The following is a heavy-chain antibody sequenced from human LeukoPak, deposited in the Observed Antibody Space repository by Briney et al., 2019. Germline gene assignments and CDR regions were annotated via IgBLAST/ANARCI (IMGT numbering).Heavy chain of an antibody. CDR3: ASLGGVTMIVVAEVY. D-gene: IGHD3-22*01. V-gene: IGHV3-30*02. J-gene: IGHJ4*02. CDR1: GFTFSSYG. Sequence: GGSLRLSCAASGFTFSSYGMHWVRQAPGKGLEWVAFIRYDGSNKYYADSVKGRFTISRDNSKNTLYLQMNSLRAEDAAVYYCASLGGVTMIVVAEVYWGQGTLVTVSS. CDR2: IRYDGSNK.